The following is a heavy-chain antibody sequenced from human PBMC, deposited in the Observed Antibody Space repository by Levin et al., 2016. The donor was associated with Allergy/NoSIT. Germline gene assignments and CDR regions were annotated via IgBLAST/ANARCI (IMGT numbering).Heavy chain of an antibody. D-gene: IGHD7-27*01. CDR2: ITGDGGDT. V-gene: IGHV3-23*01. CDR3: AKNGAANWGRMYHFDY. Sequence: VRQMPGKGLEWVSAITGDGGDTYYLASVKGRFTISRDNSENTLYLQMNSLRAEDSAVYYCAKNGAANWGRMYHFDYWGQGTLVTVSS. J-gene: IGHJ4*02.